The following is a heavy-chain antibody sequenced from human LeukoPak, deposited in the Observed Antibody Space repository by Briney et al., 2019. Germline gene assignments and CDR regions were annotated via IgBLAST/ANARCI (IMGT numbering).Heavy chain of an antibody. D-gene: IGHD2-2*01. CDR3: ARGVPGTYYYYYMDD. V-gene: IGHV1-2*02. CDR2: INPDSGGT. CDR1: GYTFSDYY. Sequence: ASVKVSCKASGYTFSDYYMHWVRQAPGQGLEWMGWINPDSGGTKYAQKFQGRVTMTRDTSITTAYMELTRLRSDDTAVYYCARGVPGTYYYYYMDDWGKGTTVTVSS. J-gene: IGHJ6*03.